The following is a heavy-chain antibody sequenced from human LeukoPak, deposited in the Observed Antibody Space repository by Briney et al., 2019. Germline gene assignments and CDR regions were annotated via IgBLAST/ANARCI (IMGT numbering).Heavy chain of an antibody. CDR2: ISGSGGST. D-gene: IGHD3-16*01. CDR3: AKTHSTPLHGGLDY. CDR1: GFTFSSYA. J-gene: IGHJ4*02. Sequence: PGGSLRLSCAASGFTFSSYAMSWVRQAPGKGLEWVSAISGSGGSTYYADSVKGRFTISRDNSKNTLYLQMNSLRAEDTAAYYCAKTHSTPLHGGLDYWGQGTLVTVSS. V-gene: IGHV3-23*01.